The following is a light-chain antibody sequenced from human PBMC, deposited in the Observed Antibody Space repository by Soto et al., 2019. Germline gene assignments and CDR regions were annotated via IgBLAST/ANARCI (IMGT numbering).Light chain of an antibody. CDR2: GDN. J-gene: IGLJ1*01. Sequence: VLTQPPSVSGAPGQRVAISCTGSSSNIGAEYDVHWYQQLPGTAPKRLIYGDNNRPSGVPDRFSGSKSGTSASLAITGLQPEDEADYYCQSYDSSLTTFVFGTGTRSPS. CDR3: QSYDSSLTTFV. CDR1: SSNIGAEYD. V-gene: IGLV1-40*01.